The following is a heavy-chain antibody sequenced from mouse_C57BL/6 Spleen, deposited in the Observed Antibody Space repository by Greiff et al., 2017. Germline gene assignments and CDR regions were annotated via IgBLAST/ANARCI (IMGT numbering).Heavy chain of an antibody. J-gene: IGHJ2*01. V-gene: IGHV1-63*01. D-gene: IGHD1-1*01. CDR2: IYPGGGYT. CDR3: ARRGITTFYYFDY. CDR1: GYTFTNYW. Sequence: QVQLQQSGAELVRPGTSVKMSCKASGYTFTNYWIGWAKQRPGHGLEWIGDIYPGGGYTNYNEKFKGKATLTADKSSSTAYMQFSSLTSEDSAIYYCARRGITTFYYFDYWGQGTTLTVSS.